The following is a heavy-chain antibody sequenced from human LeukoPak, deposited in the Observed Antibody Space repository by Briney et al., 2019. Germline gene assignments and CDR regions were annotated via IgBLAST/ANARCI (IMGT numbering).Heavy chain of an antibody. CDR3: ARLSRVLAAGPRAGYYFDY. V-gene: IGHV4-31*03. Sequence: SETLSLTCSVSGGSINSASYYWSWIRQHPGKGLEWIGFIYYSGDTYYNPSLKSRVSISVDTPNNQFSLKLSSVTAADTAVYYCARLSRVLAAGPRAGYYFDYWGQGTLVTVSS. CDR2: IYYSGDT. CDR1: GGSINSASYY. D-gene: IGHD6-13*01. J-gene: IGHJ4*02.